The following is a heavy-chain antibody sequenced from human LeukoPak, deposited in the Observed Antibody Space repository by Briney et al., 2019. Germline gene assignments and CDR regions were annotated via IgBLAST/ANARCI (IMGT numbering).Heavy chain of an antibody. J-gene: IGHJ6*02. CDR1: GGSFSGYY. Sequence: SETLSLTCAVYGGSFSGYYWSWIRQPPGKGLEWIGETNHSGSTNYNPSLKSRVTISVDTSKNQFSLKLSSVTAADTAVYYCARGRYYYDSSGPRSPFKYYYYYGMDVWGQGTTVTVSS. CDR3: ARGRYYYDSSGPRSPFKYYYYYGMDV. CDR2: TNHSGST. D-gene: IGHD3-22*01. V-gene: IGHV4-34*01.